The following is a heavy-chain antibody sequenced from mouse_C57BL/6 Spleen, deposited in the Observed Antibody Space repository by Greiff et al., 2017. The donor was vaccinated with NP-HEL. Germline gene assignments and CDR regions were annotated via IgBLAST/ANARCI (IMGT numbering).Heavy chain of an antibody. Sequence: EVMLVESGGGLVKPGGSLKLSCAASGFTFSDYGMHWVRQAPEKGLEWVAYISSGSSTIYYADTVKGRFTISRDNAKNTLFLQMTSLRSEDTAMYYCARVGFDFPYAMDYWGQGTSVTVSS. V-gene: IGHV5-17*01. CDR1: GFTFSDYG. D-gene: IGHD4-1*01. CDR3: ARVGFDFPYAMDY. J-gene: IGHJ4*01. CDR2: ISSGSSTI.